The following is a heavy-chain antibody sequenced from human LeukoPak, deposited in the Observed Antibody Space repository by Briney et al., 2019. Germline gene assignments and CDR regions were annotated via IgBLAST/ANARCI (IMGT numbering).Heavy chain of an antibody. V-gene: IGHV3-7*01. CDR1: GISFSNYW. CDR2: IKEDGSEK. CDR3: ARKDSSPRTFDY. Sequence: PGGSLRLSGAASGISFSNYWMSWVRQAPGKGLEWVANIKEDGSEKNNVDSVKGRFTISRDNAKNSLYLQMNSLRAEDTAVYYCARKDSSPRTFDYWGQGTLVTVSS. D-gene: IGHD3-22*01. J-gene: IGHJ4*02.